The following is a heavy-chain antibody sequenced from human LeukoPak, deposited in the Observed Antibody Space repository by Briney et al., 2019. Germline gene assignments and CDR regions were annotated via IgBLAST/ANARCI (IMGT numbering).Heavy chain of an antibody. J-gene: IGHJ4*02. CDR2: INPNSGGT. D-gene: IGHD6-13*01. CDR3: ARAQSLTAPAGTFANS. CDR1: GYTFTAYF. Sequence: ASVKVSCKASGYTFTAYFLHWVRRAPGQGFEWMGWINPNSGGTYYTQTFQGRVTMTRDTSTSTAYMELSSLRSDDTAVYYCARAQSLTAPAGTFANSWGQGTLVTVSS. V-gene: IGHV1-2*02.